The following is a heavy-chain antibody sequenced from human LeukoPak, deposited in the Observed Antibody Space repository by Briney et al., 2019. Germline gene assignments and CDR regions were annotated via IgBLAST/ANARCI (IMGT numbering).Heavy chain of an antibody. V-gene: IGHV3-33*01. D-gene: IGHD2-15*01. Sequence: GGSLRLSCVASGFTFSNYGMHWVGQAPGKGPEGVAVIWFDGSKKNYADSARGRFTISRDNSKNPLYLQMNSLGADDTAVYYCARVTMVAGASYNWFVVWGQGTLVTVST. CDR2: IWFDGSKK. J-gene: IGHJ5*02. CDR1: GFTFSNYG. CDR3: ARVTMVAGASYNWFVV.